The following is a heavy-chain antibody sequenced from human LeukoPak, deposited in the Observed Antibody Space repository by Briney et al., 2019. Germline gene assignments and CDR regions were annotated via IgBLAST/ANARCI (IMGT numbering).Heavy chain of an antibody. CDR3: ARVGSGYDHDY. J-gene: IGHJ4*02. D-gene: IGHD5-12*01. CDR1: GGSISSSSYY. Sequence: PSETLSLTCTVSGGSISSSSYYWGWIRQPPGKGLEWIGSIYYSGSTYYNPSLKSRVTISVDTSKNQFSLKLSSVTAADTAVYYCARVGSGYDHDYWGQGTLVTVSS. CDR2: IYYSGST. V-gene: IGHV4-39*01.